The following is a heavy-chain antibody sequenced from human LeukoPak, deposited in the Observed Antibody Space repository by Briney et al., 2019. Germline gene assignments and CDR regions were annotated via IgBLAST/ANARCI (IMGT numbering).Heavy chain of an antibody. CDR3: ARRFRTSASGILYHDAYDI. CDR1: GGSITDHF. Sequence: PSETLSLTCTVSGGSITDHFWGWIRHTPGMGLEWIGHIYGSPTYNPSLKSRVTISDDTSENQIFLQMTSVTAADTAIYYCARRFRTSASGILYHDAYDIWGPGTEVIVSS. J-gene: IGHJ3*02. CDR2: IYGSP. V-gene: IGHV4-4*09. D-gene: IGHD3-10*01.